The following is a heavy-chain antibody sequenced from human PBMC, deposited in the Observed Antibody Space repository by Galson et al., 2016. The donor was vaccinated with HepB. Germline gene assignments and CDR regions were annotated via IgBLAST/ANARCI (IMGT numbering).Heavy chain of an antibody. D-gene: IGHD4-23*01. Sequence: SLRLSCAASGFTFSSYAMHWVRQAPGKGLEWVAGISNDGNNEKYADSVKGRFTVSRDNSQNTLLLQMNSLRPEDTAVYFCARDGGITPSRSDQWGQGTKVTVSS. V-gene: IGHV3-30-3*01. J-gene: IGHJ4*02. CDR2: ISNDGNNE. CDR1: GFTFSSYA. CDR3: ARDGGITPSRSDQ.